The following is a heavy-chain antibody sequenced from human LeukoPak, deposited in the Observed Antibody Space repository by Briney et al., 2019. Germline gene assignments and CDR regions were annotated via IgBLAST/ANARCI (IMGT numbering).Heavy chain of an antibody. CDR2: INPNSGGT. J-gene: IGHJ4*02. D-gene: IGHD3-22*01. V-gene: IGHV1-2*02. CDR1: GYTFTGYY. Sequence: ASVRVSCKASGYTFTGYYMHWVRQAPGQGLEWMGWINPNSGGTDYAQKFQGRVTMTRDTSINTAYMELKWLGSDDTAVYYCARARLDSSGRFDYWGQGTLVTVSS. CDR3: ARARLDSSGRFDY.